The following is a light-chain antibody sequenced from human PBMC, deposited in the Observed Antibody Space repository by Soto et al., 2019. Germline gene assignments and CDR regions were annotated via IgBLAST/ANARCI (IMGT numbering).Light chain of an antibody. Sequence: QAVVTHEPSLTVSPGGTVTLPCVSSTGAVTSGHYPYWFQQKPGQAPRTLIYDTSNKHSWTPSRFSGSLLGGKAALTLSGAQPEDEADYYCLLSCSGARVFGGGTKLTVL. CDR1: TGAVTSGHY. V-gene: IGLV7-46*01. CDR3: LLSCSGARV. J-gene: IGLJ2*01. CDR2: DTS.